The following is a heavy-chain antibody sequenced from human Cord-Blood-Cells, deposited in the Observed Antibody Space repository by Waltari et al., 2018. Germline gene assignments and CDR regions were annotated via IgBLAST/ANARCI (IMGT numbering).Heavy chain of an antibody. CDR2: INHSGST. CDR1: GGSFSGYY. CDR3: ARGRRYYYYYGMDV. J-gene: IGHJ6*02. Sequence: QVQLQQWGAGLLKPSETLSLTCAVYGGSFSGYYWSWIRPPPGKGLEWIGEINHSGSTNYNPSHKSRVTISVDTSKNQFSLKLSSVTAADTAVYYCARGRRYYYYYGMDVWGQGTTVTVSS. V-gene: IGHV4-34*01.